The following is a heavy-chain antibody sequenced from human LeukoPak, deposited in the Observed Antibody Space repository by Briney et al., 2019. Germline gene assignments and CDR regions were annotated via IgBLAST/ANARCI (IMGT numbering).Heavy chain of an antibody. CDR3: ARAGATSYYYYGIDV. Sequence: ASVKVSCKASGYTFTGYYMHWVRQAPGQGLEWMGWINPNSGGTNYQGRVTMTRDTSISTAYMELSRLRSDDTAVYYCARAGATSYYYYGIDVWGQGTTVTVSS. CDR2: INPNSGGT. V-gene: IGHV1-2*02. D-gene: IGHD1-26*01. CDR1: GYTFTGYY. J-gene: IGHJ6*02.